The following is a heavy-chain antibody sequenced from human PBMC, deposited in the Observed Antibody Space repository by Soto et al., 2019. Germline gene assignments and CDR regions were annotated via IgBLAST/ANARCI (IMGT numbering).Heavy chain of an antibody. Sequence: GSLRLSCAASGFPFNNAWINWVRQVPGKGLEWVGRVKSKADGGSGDYAAPVKGRFVVSRDDSKDIVYLQMNSLKIEDTGVYYCTTDSRTTLPEIRFDYWGHGTQVTVSS. V-gene: IGHV3-15*07. CDR2: VKSKADGGSG. J-gene: IGHJ4*01. CDR1: GFPFNNAW. CDR3: TTDSRTTLPEIRFDY. D-gene: IGHD1-26*01.